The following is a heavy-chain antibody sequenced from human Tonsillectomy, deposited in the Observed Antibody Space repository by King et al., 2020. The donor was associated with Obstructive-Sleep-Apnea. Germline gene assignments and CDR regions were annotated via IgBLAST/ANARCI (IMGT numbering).Heavy chain of an antibody. CDR3: ATLPPVTRGVIDYFDY. CDR1: GFTFDDYA. V-gene: IGHV3-9*01. J-gene: IGHJ4*02. CDR2: ISWNGGTR. Sequence: VQLVESGGGLVQPGRSLRLSCEASGFTFDDYAMHWVRQAPGKGLEWVSVISWNGGTRGYADSVQGRFTISRDNAKNSLYLQMNSLRPEDTSLYYCATLPPVTRGVIDYFDYWGQGTLVTVSS. D-gene: IGHD3-10*01.